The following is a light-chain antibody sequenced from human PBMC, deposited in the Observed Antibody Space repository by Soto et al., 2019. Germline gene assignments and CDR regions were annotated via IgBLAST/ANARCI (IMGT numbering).Light chain of an antibody. Sequence: NFMLTQPHSVSESPGKTVTISCTRSSGSIASNYVQWYLQRPGSAPTTVIFEDYQRPSGVPDRFSGSIDSSSNSASLTISGLKTEDEGDYYCQSYEGTNQVFGGGTKLTVL. J-gene: IGLJ3*02. CDR1: SGSIASNY. CDR2: EDY. CDR3: QSYEGTNQV. V-gene: IGLV6-57*04.